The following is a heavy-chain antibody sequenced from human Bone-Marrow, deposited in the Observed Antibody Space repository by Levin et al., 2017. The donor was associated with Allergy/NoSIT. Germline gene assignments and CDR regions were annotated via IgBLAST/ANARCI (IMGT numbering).Heavy chain of an antibody. CDR1: GYTFTGYY. Sequence: GASVKVSCKASGYTFTGYYLHWVRQAPGQGLEWMGRIDPNSGGTKSAQKFQGRVTMTRDASITTAYMELSGLESDDTAVYYCARDARVSADCWGQGTLVTVSS. CDR3: ARDARVSADC. V-gene: IGHV1-2*06. J-gene: IGHJ4*02. CDR2: IDPNSGGT.